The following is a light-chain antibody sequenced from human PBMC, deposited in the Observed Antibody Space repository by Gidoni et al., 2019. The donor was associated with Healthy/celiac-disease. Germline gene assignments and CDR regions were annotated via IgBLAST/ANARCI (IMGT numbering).Light chain of an antibody. J-gene: IGKJ2*01. CDR3: MQALQTPST. Sequence: LTPGAPASISCRSSQSRLHSNGYNYLDWYLQKPGQSPQLLIYLGSNRASGVPDRFSGGGSGTDFTLKISRVEAEDVGVYYCMQALQTPSTFGQGTKLEIK. CDR2: LGS. V-gene: IGKV2-28*01. CDR1: QSRLHSNGYNY.